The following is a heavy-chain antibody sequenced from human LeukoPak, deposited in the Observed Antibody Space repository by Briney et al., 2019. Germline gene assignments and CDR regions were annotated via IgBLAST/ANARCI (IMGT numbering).Heavy chain of an antibody. CDR3: AKETAAAGTSLDY. V-gene: IGHV3-74*01. Sequence: GGSLRLSCAASGFTFSTYWMHWVRQAPGKGLVWVSRIKSDGSSTSNADSVKGRFTISRDNAKNTLYLQMNSLRAEDTAVYYCAKETAAAGTSLDYWGQGTLVTVSS. CDR2: IKSDGSST. CDR1: GFTFSTYW. D-gene: IGHD6-13*01. J-gene: IGHJ4*02.